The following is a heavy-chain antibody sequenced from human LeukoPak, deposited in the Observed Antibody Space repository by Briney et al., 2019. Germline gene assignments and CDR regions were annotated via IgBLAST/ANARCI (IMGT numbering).Heavy chain of an antibody. D-gene: IGHD3-10*01. J-gene: IGHJ3*02. CDR1: GYTFTPYA. CDR2: IDTNTGNP. Sequence: GASVKVSCKASGYTFTPYALNWVRQAPGQGLEWMGWIDTNTGNPTFAQGFTGRFVFSLDTSVSTAYLQISSLKAEDTAVYYCARDRPGEDYSFDIWGQGTMVTVSS. V-gene: IGHV7-4-1*02. CDR3: ARDRPGEDYSFDI.